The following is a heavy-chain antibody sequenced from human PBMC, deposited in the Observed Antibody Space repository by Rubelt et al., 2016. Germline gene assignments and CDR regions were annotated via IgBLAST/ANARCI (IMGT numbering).Heavy chain of an antibody. CDR3: ARVGVGLGGEFPDY. Sequence: QLQLQESGPGLVKPSETLSLTCTVSGGSISSSSYYWGWIRQPPGKGLGWIGSIYYSGSTYYNPSLRSRVSILVDTSKNEFSLKLSSVTAADTAVYYWARVGVGLGGEFPDYWGQGTLVTVSS. CDR2: IYYSGST. CDR1: GGSISSSSYY. D-gene: IGHD2-15*01. J-gene: IGHJ4*02. V-gene: IGHV4-39*07.